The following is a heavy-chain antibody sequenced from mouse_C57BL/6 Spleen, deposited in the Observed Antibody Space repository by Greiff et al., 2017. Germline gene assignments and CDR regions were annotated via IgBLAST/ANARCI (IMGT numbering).Heavy chain of an antibody. CDR2: IRSKSNNYAT. Sequence: EVQGVESGGGLVQPKGSLKLSCAASGFSFNTYAMNWVRQAPGKGLEWVARIRSKSNNYATYYADSVKDRFTISRDDSESMLYLQMNNLKTEDTAMYYCVSLYYGNYGRVPYFDVWGTGTTVTVSS. CDR1: GFSFNTYA. D-gene: IGHD2-1*01. J-gene: IGHJ1*03. CDR3: VSLYYGNYGRVPYFDV. V-gene: IGHV10-1*01.